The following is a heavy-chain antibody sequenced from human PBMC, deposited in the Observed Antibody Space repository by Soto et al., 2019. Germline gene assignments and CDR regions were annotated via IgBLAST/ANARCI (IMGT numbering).Heavy chain of an antibody. CDR2: IIPIFGTT. D-gene: IGHD3-10*01. CDR1: GGTFSSYA. J-gene: IGHJ3*02. V-gene: IGHV1-69*13. Sequence: GASVKVSCKASGGTFSSYAISWVRQAPGQGLEWMGGIIPIFGTTNYAEKFRGRVSITADESTSTAYVELSSLRSEDTAVYYCAGSFKYGSGTFDAFDICGQGTMVTV. CDR3: AGSFKYGSGTFDAFDI.